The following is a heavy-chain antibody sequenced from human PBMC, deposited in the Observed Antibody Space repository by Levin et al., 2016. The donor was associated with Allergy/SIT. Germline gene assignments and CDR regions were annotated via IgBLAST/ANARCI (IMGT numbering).Heavy chain of an antibody. CDR2: IKQDGSEK. CDR1: GFAFSNYW. V-gene: IGHV3-7*01. CDR3: ARDKGLSEGYPVLDY. Sequence: GESLKISCAASGFAFSNYWMSWVRQAPGKGLEWVANIKQDGSEKYYANFVRGRFTISSDSAKNSLYLQMSSLRVEDTAVYYCARDKGLSEGYPVLDYWGQGTLVTVSS. D-gene: IGHD1-26*01. J-gene: IGHJ4*02.